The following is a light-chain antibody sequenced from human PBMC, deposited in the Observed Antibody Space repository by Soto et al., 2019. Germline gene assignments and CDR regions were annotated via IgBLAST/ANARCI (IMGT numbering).Light chain of an antibody. CDR3: QQRSNWPST. CDR2: DTS. CDR1: QSVSSS. J-gene: IGKJ5*01. Sequence: EIVLTQSPDTLSLSPGERATLSCRASQSVSSSLVWYQQKPGQAPRLLIYDTSNRATGIPARFSGSGSGTDFTLTISSLEPEDFAIYYCQQRSNWPSTFGQGTRLQIK. V-gene: IGKV3-11*01.